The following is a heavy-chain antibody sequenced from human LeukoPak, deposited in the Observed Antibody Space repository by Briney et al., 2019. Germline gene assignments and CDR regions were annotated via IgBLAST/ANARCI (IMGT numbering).Heavy chain of an antibody. CDR2: IYYSGST. CDR3: AGTRLPTNWFDP. V-gene: IGHV4-31*03. Sequence: SETLSLTCTVSGGSISSGGYYWSWIRQHPGKGLEWIGYIYYSGSTYYNPSLKSRVTISVDTSKNQFSLKLSSVTAADTAVYYCAGTRLPTNWFDPWGQGTLVTVSS. D-gene: IGHD5-12*01. CDR1: GGSISSGGYY. J-gene: IGHJ5*02.